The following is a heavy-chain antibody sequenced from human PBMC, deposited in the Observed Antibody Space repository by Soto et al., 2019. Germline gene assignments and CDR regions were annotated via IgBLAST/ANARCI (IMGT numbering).Heavy chain of an antibody. D-gene: IGHD2-15*01. CDR2: ISDDGNNN. J-gene: IGHJ4*02. CDR1: GFTFNSFG. Sequence: QVQLVESGGGVVQPGGSLRLSCAASGFTFNSFGMHWFRQPPGKGLEWVAVISDDGNNNHYADSVRGRFTVSRDNSINTLFLQLNSLSAVDTAVYYCAKSRISGGNSFLVDSWGQGTLVTVSS. CDR3: AKSRISGGNSFLVDS. V-gene: IGHV3-30*18.